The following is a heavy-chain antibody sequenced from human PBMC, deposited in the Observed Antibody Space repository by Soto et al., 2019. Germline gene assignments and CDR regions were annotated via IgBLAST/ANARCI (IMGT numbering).Heavy chain of an antibody. V-gene: IGHV4-4*07. CDR3: ARGGQDFWSGPFDY. Sequence: PXGTLSLRSTVAGGSISNYFCNWIRQPAGKGLEWIGRIDNSGSTNYNPSLKSRITMSADTSRNQFSLKLNSVTAADTAVYYCARGGQDFWSGPFDYWGQGALVTVSS. CDR2: IDNSGST. J-gene: IGHJ4*02. CDR1: GGSISNYF. D-gene: IGHD3-3*01.